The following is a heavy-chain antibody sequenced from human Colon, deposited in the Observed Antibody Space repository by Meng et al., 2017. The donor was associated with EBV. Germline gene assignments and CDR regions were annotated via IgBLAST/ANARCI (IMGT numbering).Heavy chain of an antibody. CDR1: GDSVTNGGYS. CDR3: ARVGQWLPIDH. CDR2: IYHSGST. V-gene: IGHV4-30-2*01. J-gene: IGHJ4*02. D-gene: IGHD6-19*01. Sequence: QLQLQESGSGLVKPSHTLSLTCVVSGDSVTNGGYSWSWIRQPPGKGLEWIGYIYHSGSTKYNPSLKSRVTISMGKSNNQLSLKLNSVTAADTAVYYCARVGQWLPIDHWGQGTLVTVDS.